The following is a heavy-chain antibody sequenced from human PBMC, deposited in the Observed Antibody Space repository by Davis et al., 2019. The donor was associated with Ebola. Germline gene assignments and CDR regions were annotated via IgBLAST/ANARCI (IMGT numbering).Heavy chain of an antibody. D-gene: IGHD2-15*01. CDR1: GYSFTSYG. Sequence: AASVKVSCKASGYSFTSYGISWVRQVPGQGLEWIGWSSGYNGKITHAQRFQDRLTVTIDPYTNTGYMELRSLRSDDTGVYYCARGGPADIVVVVADTGGWFDPWGQGTLVTVSS. J-gene: IGHJ5*02. CDR2: SSGYNGKI. CDR3: ARGGPADIVVVVADTGGWFDP. V-gene: IGHV1-18*01.